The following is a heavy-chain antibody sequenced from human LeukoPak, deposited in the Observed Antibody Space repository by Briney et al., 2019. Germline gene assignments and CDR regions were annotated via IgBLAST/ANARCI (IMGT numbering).Heavy chain of an antibody. CDR1: GFTLSSYE. CDR3: ARGRHSRHFDQ. D-gene: IGHD6-13*01. V-gene: IGHV3-48*03. Sequence: GGSLRLSCAASGFTLSSYEMNWVRRAPGKGLEWVSYISSSGSTTHYADSVMGRFTISRDNAKNSLYLQMNSLRAEDTAVYYCARGRHSRHFDQWGQGTQVTVSS. CDR2: ISSSGSTT. J-gene: IGHJ4*02.